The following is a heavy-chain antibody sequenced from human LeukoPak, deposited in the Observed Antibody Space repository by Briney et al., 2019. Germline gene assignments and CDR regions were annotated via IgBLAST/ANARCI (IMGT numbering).Heavy chain of an antibody. J-gene: IGHJ4*02. D-gene: IGHD1-26*01. CDR2: IIPILGIA. V-gene: IGHV1-69*04. CDR1: GGTFSSYA. CDR3: AREGDSGSYCGY. Sequence: SVKVSCKASGGTFSSYAISWVRPAPGQGLEWMGRIIPILGIANYAQKFQGRVTITADKSTSTAYMELSRLRSEDTAVYYCAREGDSGSYCGYWGQGTLVTVSS.